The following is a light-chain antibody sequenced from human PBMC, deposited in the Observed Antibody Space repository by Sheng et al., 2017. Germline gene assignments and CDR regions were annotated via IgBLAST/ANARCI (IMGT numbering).Light chain of an antibody. CDR2: GAS. V-gene: IGKV3-20*01. J-gene: IGKJ4*01. CDR1: QSLSVNY. CDR3: QYYGSSPVT. Sequence: EIVLTQSPGTLSLSPGERATLSCRASQSLSVNYLAWYQQKPGQAPRLLLYGASTRASGIPARFSGSGSGTDFTLTISRLDPEDFAVYYCQYYGSSPVTFGRRDQGGDQ.